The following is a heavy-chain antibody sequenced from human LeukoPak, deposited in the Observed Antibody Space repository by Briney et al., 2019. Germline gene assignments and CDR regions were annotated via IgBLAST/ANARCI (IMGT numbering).Heavy chain of an antibody. V-gene: IGHV3-23*01. CDR1: GFTFSSYA. Sequence: GGSLRLSCAASGFTFSSYAMSWVRQTPGKGLEWVSAISGGGDITYYADSVTGRFTISRDNSKDTLFLQMHSLRPGDTAVYYCVREDTPATANYWGQGTLVTISS. CDR3: VREDTPATANY. J-gene: IGHJ4*02. D-gene: IGHD2-21*02. CDR2: ISGGGDIT.